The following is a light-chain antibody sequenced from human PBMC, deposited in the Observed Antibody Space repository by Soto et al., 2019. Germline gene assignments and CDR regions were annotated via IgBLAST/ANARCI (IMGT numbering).Light chain of an antibody. Sequence: EIVLTQSPGTLSLSPGERATLSCRASQSVSNNYLAWYQQKPGQAPRLRIYGASNRATGIPDRFSGSGSGTDFTLTISRLEPEDFAVYYCQQFTSYPLTFGGGTKVDIK. V-gene: IGKV3-20*01. J-gene: IGKJ4*01. CDR3: QQFTSYPLT. CDR1: QSVSNNY. CDR2: GAS.